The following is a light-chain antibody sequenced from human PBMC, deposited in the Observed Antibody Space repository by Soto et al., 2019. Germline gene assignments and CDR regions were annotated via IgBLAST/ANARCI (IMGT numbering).Light chain of an antibody. CDR1: QSVSRN. V-gene: IGKV3-15*01. Sequence: EIVMTQPPATLSVSPGERATLSCRASQSVSRNLAWYRQKPGQAPRLLIYGASTRATATPARFSGSGSGTEFTLTIRSLQSEDFADYYCQQYNGWPYTFGQGTKLEIK. CDR2: GAS. CDR3: QQYNGWPYT. J-gene: IGKJ2*01.